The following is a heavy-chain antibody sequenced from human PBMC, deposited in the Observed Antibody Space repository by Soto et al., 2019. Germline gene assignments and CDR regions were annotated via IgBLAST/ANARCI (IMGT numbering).Heavy chain of an antibody. Sequence: GGSLRLSCTVSGFAFNNYGINWVRQAPGKGLEWVSSISKSDYTYYSDSVKGRFAISRDNAKSSVSLQINTLRVEDTAVYYCAREASIIIPAVSDFWGQGTLVTVSS. J-gene: IGHJ4*02. CDR2: ISKSDYT. CDR1: GFAFNNYG. D-gene: IGHD2-2*01. CDR3: AREASIIIPAVSDF. V-gene: IGHV3-21*01.